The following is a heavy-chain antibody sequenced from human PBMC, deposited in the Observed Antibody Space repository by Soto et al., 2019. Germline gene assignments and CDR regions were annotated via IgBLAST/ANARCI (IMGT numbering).Heavy chain of an antibody. Sequence: LGESLKISCKGSGYSFTNNWISWVRQMPGKGLEWMGRIDPRDSYTNYSPSFQGHVTISVDKSDNTSYLQWNTLKASDSAMYFCARSYCLTNRCYNGYFDYWGRGTLATVSS. CDR2: IDPRDSYT. D-gene: IGHD2-2*02. CDR3: ARSYCLTNRCYNGYFDY. J-gene: IGHJ4*03. V-gene: IGHV5-10-1*01. CDR1: GYSFTNNW.